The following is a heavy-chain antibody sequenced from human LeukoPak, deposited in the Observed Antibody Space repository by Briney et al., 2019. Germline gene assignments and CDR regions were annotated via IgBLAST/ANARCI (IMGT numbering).Heavy chain of an antibody. CDR1: GGSFSGYY. CDR3: SRDQEFYDFLTGYYHYTMDV. V-gene: IGHV4-31*11. CDR2: IYYSGST. Sequence: SETLSLTCAVYGGSFSGYYWNWIRQHPGKGLEWIGYIYYSGSTYYNPSLKSRVTISVDTSKNQFSLKLSSVTAADTAVYYCSRDQEFYDFLTGYYHYTMDVWGQGTAVTVSS. D-gene: IGHD3-9*01. J-gene: IGHJ6*02.